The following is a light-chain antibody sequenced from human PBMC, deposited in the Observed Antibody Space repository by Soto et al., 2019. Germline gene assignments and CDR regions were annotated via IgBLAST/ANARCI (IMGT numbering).Light chain of an antibody. J-gene: IGKJ1*01. V-gene: IGKV3-20*01. CDR1: QSVSSSF. Sequence: EIVLTQSPGTLSLSPGERATLSCRASQSVSSSFLAWYQHKPGQAPRLLIYDEFTRATGSPDRFSGSGSGTDFTLTISRLEPEDFAVYYCRQYGSSVTWTFGQGTKVEI. CDR3: RQYGSSVTWT. CDR2: DEF.